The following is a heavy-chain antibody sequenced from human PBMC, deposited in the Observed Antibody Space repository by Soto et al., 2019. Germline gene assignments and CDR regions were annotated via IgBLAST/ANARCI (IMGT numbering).Heavy chain of an antibody. CDR1: GFTFSSYG. CDR3: AKAIAAAGFDY. CDR2: ISYDGSNK. Sequence: QVQLVESGGGVVQPGRSLRLSCAASGFTFSSYGMYWVRQAPGKGLEWVAVISYDGSNKYYADSVKGRFTISRDNSKNTLYLQMNSLRAEDTAVYYCAKAIAAAGFDYWGQGTLVTVSS. V-gene: IGHV3-30*18. D-gene: IGHD6-13*01. J-gene: IGHJ4*02.